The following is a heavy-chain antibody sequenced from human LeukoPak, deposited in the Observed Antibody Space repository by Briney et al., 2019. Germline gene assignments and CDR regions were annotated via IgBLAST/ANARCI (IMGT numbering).Heavy chain of an antibody. CDR3: ARYTAMFRGFDF. CDR2: INPNSGAT. D-gene: IGHD5-18*01. V-gene: IGHV1-2*02. CDR1: GYTFTDDY. J-gene: IGHJ4*02. Sequence: ASVKVSCKASGYTFTDDYMHWVRQAPGQGLEWMGWINPNSGATNYAQKFQGRVTMTRDTSISTAYMELSRLRSDDAAMYYCARYTAMFRGFDFWGQGTLVTVSS.